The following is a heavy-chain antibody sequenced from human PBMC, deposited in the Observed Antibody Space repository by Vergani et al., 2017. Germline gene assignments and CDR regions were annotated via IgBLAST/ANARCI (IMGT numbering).Heavy chain of an antibody. J-gene: IGHJ3*02. V-gene: IGHV1-2*02. CDR2: INPNSGGT. CDR1: GYTFTGYY. Sequence: QVQLVQSGAEVKKPGASVKVSCKASGYTFTGYYMPWVRQAPGQGLEWMGWINPNSGGTNYAQKFQGRVTMTRDTSISTAYMELSRLRSDDTAMYYCARDSVRGDYERAFDIGGQGTMVTVSS. CDR3: ARDSVRGDYERAFDI. D-gene: IGHD4-17*01.